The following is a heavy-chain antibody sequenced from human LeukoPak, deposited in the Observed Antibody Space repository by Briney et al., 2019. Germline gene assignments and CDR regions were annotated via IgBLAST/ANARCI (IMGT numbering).Heavy chain of an antibody. V-gene: IGHV3-23*01. J-gene: IGHJ4*02. Sequence: GGSLRLSCAASGSTFSSYAMSWVRQAPGKGLEWVSAISGSGGSTYYADSVKGRFTISRDNSKNTLYLQMNSLRAEDTAVYYCARSSKGYYDSSGYYPFPFDYWGQGTLVTVSS. D-gene: IGHD3-22*01. CDR2: ISGSGGST. CDR1: GSTFSSYA. CDR3: ARSSKGYYDSSGYYPFPFDY.